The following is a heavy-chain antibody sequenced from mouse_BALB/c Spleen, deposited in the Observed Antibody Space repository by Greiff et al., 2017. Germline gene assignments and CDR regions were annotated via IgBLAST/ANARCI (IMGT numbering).Heavy chain of an antibody. V-gene: IGHV2-6-7*01. Sequence: QVQLKQSGPGLVAPSQSLSITCTVSGFSLTGYGVNWVRQPPGKGLEWLGVIWGGGSTDYTSALKSRLSISKANSKSQVILKMNSLQTDDTARYYGSREYDGSSYDAMDYWGQGTAVTVSS. CDR2: IWGGGST. CDR1: GFSLTGYG. CDR3: SREYDGSSYDAMDY. J-gene: IGHJ4*01. D-gene: IGHD1-1*01.